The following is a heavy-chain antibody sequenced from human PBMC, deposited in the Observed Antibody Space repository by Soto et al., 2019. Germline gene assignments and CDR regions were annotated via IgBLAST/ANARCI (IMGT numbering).Heavy chain of an antibody. J-gene: IGHJ6*02. CDR3: ARDGRGIVGATTHYYYSMDV. V-gene: IGHV6-1*01. Sequence: SQTLSLTCAISGDSVSSNSAAWNWIRQSPSRGLEWLGRTYYRSKWYNDYAVSVKSRITINPDTSKNQFSLQLNSVTPEDTAVYYCARDGRGIVGATTHYYYSMDVWGQGTTVTVSS. D-gene: IGHD1-26*01. CDR2: TYYRSKWYN. CDR1: GDSVSSNSAA.